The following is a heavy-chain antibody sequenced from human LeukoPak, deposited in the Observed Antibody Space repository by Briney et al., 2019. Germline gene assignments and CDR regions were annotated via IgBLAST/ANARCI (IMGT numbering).Heavy chain of an antibody. V-gene: IGHV3-11*05. CDR2: TISSSSHT. J-gene: IGHJ4*02. D-gene: IGHD2-21*02. Sequence: GGTLRISCAPSGFPFTFITLSWDLQAPGKGLKRVSYTISSSSHTKYADSVKGRFTISRDNARNSLFLQMNSLRAEDTAIYYCARVPLSRCSSGDCFPTFDNWGQGTLVTVSS. CDR1: GFPFTFIT. CDR3: ARVPLSRCSSGDCFPTFDN.